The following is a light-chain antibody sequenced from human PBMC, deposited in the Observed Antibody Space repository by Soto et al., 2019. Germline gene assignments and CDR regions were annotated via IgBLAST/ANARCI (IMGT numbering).Light chain of an antibody. J-gene: IGKJ4*01. CDR3: QQSYSTRRT. CDR2: AAS. CDR1: QSISGY. Sequence: DIQMTQSPSSLSASVGDRVTITCRASQSISGYLNWYQQKPGKAPKLLIYAASSLQSGVPSRFSGSGSGTDFTLTISSLQPEDFATYYCQQSYSTRRTFGGGTKVDIK. V-gene: IGKV1-39*01.